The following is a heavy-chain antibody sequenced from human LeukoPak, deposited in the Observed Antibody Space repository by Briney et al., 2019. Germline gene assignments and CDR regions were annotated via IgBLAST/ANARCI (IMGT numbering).Heavy chain of an antibody. CDR1: GDSIYSGGFY. J-gene: IGHJ4*02. V-gene: IGHV4-31*03. D-gene: IGHD1-1*01. CDR3: ARARRPVHDTSFYIDS. Sequence: SETLSLTCTVSGDSIYSGGFYWGWIRQHPGRGLEWIGHIYYSGATYYNPSLESRLVISVDTSKNEFSLKVSSMTAADTAVYFCARARRPVHDTSFYIDSWGQGTLVTVSS. CDR2: IYYSGAT.